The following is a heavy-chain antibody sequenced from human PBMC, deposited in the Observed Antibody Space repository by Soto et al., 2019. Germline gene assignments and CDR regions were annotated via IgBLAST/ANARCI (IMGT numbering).Heavy chain of an antibody. J-gene: IGHJ4*02. D-gene: IGHD6-13*01. V-gene: IGHV1-18*01. CDR1: GYTFTSYG. CDR2: ISAYNGNT. Sequence: ASVKVSCKASGYTFTSYGISWVRQAPGQGLEWMGWISAYNGNTNYAQKLQGRVTMTTDTSTSTAYMELRSLRSDDTAVYYCARDRSIAAAGARFGYWGQGTLVTVPQ. CDR3: ARDRSIAAAGARFGY.